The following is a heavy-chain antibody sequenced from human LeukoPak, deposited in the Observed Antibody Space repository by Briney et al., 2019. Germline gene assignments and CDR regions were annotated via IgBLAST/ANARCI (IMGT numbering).Heavy chain of an antibody. D-gene: IGHD5-18*01. J-gene: IGHJ4*02. V-gene: IGHV4-34*01. CDR3: ARARNTAMVY. CDR1: GGSFSGYY. CDR2: INHSGST. Sequence: SETLSLTCAVYGGSFSGYYWSWIRQPPGKGLEWIGEINHSGSTNYNPSLKSRVTISVDTSKNQFSLELSSVTAADTAVYYCARARNTAMVYWGQGTLVTVSS.